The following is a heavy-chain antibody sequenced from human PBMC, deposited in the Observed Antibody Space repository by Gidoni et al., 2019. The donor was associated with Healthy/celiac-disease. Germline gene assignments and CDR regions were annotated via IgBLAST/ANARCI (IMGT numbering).Heavy chain of an antibody. V-gene: IGHV4-34*01. D-gene: IGHD2-21*02. J-gene: IGHJ3*02. CDR2: INHSGST. CDR3: ARRGKGGEKDRRHIVVVTAPSEAAFDI. Sequence: QVQLQQWGAGLLKPSETLSLTCAVYGGSFRGYYWRWIRQPPGKGLEWIGEINHSGSTNYNPSLKSRVTISVDTSKNQFSLKLSSVTAADTAVYYCARRGKGGEKDRRHIVVVTAPSEAAFDIWGQGTMVTVSS. CDR1: GGSFRGYY.